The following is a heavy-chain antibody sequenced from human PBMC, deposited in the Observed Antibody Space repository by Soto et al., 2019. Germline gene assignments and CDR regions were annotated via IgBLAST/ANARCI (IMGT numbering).Heavy chain of an antibody. CDR3: AKGYGTNSASLEY. D-gene: IGHD2-8*01. V-gene: IGHV3-33*06. CDR2: IWYDGSEK. CDR1: EFTFSSYA. J-gene: IGHJ4*02. Sequence: QVQLVESGGGVVQPGRSLRLSCAASEFTFSSYAMHWVRQAPGKGLEWVSIIWYDGSEKYYAYSVMGRFTISRDNSKNTLYLQKNSLRAEDTAVYYCAKGYGTNSASLEYWGQGTLVTVSS.